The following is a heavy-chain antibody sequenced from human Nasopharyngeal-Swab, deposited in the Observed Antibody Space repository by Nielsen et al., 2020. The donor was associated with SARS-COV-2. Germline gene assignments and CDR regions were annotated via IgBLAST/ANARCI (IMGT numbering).Heavy chain of an antibody. D-gene: IGHD2-15*01. J-gene: IGHJ5*02. CDR3: ARGKGWYCRGESCPNWFDP. CDR2: IYHSGST. V-gene: IGHV4-30-2*01. CDR1: GGSISSGGYS. Sequence: SETLSLTCAVSGGSISSGGYSWSWIRQPPGKGLEWIGYIYHSGSTYYNPSLKRRVTMSVDTSRNQFSLKLSSVTAADTAVYLCARGKGWYCRGESCPNWFDPWGQGTLVTVSS.